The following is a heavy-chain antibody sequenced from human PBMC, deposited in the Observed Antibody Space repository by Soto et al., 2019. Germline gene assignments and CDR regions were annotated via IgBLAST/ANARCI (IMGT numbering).Heavy chain of an antibody. D-gene: IGHD6-13*01. CDR1: GGSIGTYY. Sequence: TSETLSLTCTVSGGSIGTYYWSWIRQPPGKGLEWIGYIYYRGSTNYNPSLKSRVTISVDKSKNQFSLKLSSVTAADTAVYYCASPQRGNGFDIWGQGTMVTISS. CDR2: IYYRGST. V-gene: IGHV4-59*12. CDR3: ASPQRGNGFDI. J-gene: IGHJ3*02.